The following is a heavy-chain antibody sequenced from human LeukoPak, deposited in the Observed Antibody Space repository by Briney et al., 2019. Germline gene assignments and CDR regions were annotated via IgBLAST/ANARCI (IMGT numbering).Heavy chain of an antibody. CDR3: TRRGGGHEFDH. CDR2: ISFDGNTK. Sequence: XGSLRLSCSASGFTFKSYAMHWVRQAPGKGLEWVAVISFDGNTKYYADSVKGRFTISRDNSKNTLYLQMNGLKTEDTAMYYCTRRGGGHEFDHWGQGTLVTVSS. CDR1: GFTFKSYA. J-gene: IGHJ4*02. V-gene: IGHV3-30-3*01. D-gene: IGHD3-16*01.